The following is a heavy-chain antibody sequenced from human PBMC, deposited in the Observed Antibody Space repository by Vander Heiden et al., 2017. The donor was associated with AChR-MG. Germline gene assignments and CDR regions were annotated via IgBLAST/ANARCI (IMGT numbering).Heavy chain of an antibody. CDR1: GFTFSSYS. CDR2: ISSSSSYI. CDR3: ARELIPYEQYGDYAISVFSY. V-gene: IGHV3-21*01. D-gene: IGHD4-17*01. Sequence: EVQLVESGGGLVKPGGSLRLSCAASGFTFSSYSMNGVRQAPGKGLEWVSSISSSSSYIYYADSVKGRFTISRDNAKNSLYLQMNSLRAEDTAVYYCARELIPYEQYGDYAISVFSYWGQGTLVTVSS. J-gene: IGHJ4*02.